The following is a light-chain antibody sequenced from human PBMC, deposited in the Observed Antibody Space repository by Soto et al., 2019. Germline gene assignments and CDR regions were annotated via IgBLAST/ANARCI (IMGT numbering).Light chain of an antibody. Sequence: DIHMTQSPSSLSASVGDTVTITCLASQSISSYLNWYQQKPGKAPKLLIYAASSLQSGVPSRFSGSGSGTDFTLTISSLQPEDFATYYCQQSYGTPITFGQGTRLEIK. CDR2: AAS. CDR3: QQSYGTPIT. CDR1: QSISSY. J-gene: IGKJ5*01. V-gene: IGKV1-39*01.